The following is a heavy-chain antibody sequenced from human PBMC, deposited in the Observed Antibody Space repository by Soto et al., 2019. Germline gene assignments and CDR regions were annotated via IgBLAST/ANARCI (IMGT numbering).Heavy chain of an antibody. V-gene: IGHV3-23*01. CDR2: ISGSGGST. CDR3: AKLWYYYDSSGYFDF. Sequence: PWCSLRLSCAASGFTFNSYAMSWVRKAPGKGLEWVSAISGSGGSTYYADSVKGWFTISRDNSKNTLYLQMNSLRAEDTAVYYCAKLWYYYDSSGYFDFWGQGTLVTVSS. D-gene: IGHD3-22*01. J-gene: IGHJ4*02. CDR1: GFTFNSYA.